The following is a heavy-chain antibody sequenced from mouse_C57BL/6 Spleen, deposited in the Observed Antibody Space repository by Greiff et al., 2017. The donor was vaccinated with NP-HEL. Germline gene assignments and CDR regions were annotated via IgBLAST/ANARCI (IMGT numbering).Heavy chain of an antibody. V-gene: IGHV1-53*01. Sequence: QVQLQQPGTELVKPGASVKLSCKASGYTFTSYWMHWVKQRPGQGLEWIGNINPSNGGTNYNEKFKSKATLTVDKSSSTAYMQLSSLTSEDSAVYYCAREDYYGSVWYFDVWGTGTTVTVSS. CDR1: GYTFTSYW. CDR2: INPSNGGT. D-gene: IGHD1-1*01. CDR3: AREDYYGSVWYFDV. J-gene: IGHJ1*03.